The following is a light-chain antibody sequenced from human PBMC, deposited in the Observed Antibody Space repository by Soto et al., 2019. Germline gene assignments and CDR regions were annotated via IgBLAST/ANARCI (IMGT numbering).Light chain of an antibody. CDR3: QHYDSARWT. J-gene: IGKJ1*01. CDR2: GAS. Sequence: EIVLMQSPGTLSLSPGEIATLSCRASRGVSSDLAWYQQKPGQAPRILIFGASGRATGIPDRFSGSGSGTDFSLTISRLEPEDFAVYYCQHYDSARWTFGLGTKVDIK. CDR1: RGVSSD. V-gene: IGKV3-20*01.